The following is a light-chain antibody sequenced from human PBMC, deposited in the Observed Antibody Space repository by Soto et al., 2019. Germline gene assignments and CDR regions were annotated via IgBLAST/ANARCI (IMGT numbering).Light chain of an antibody. CDR3: QQYNSYSQT. Sequence: DIPMTQSPSTLSASVGDRVTITCRASQSISSWLAWYQQKPGKAPKLLIYDASSLESGVPSRFSGNGSGTEFTLTISSLQPDDFATYYCQQYNSYSQTFGQGTKVEIK. V-gene: IGKV1-5*01. J-gene: IGKJ1*01. CDR2: DAS. CDR1: QSISSW.